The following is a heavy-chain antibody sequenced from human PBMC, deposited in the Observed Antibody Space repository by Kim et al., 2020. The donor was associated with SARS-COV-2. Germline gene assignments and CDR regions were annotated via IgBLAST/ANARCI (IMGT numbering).Heavy chain of an antibody. Sequence: SETLSLTCSVSGDSISSSSYYWGWIRQPPGKGLEWIGNAYNSGGTFYNPSLKSRVTISVDTSKNQFSLKLTSMTATDTAVYYCARLGLVAGRVFDYWGQGTLVTVSA. CDR3: ARLGLVAGRVFDY. CDR1: GDSISSSSYY. D-gene: IGHD2-15*01. CDR2: AYNSGGT. J-gene: IGHJ4*02. V-gene: IGHV4-39*01.